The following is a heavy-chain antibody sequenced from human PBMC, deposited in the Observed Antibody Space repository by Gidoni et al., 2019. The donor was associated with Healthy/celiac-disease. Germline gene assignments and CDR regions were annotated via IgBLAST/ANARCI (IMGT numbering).Heavy chain of an antibody. CDR2: ISWNSGSI. J-gene: IGHJ6*02. CDR1: GFTFDDYA. CDR3: AKPLEGYCSSTSCLPFGMDV. D-gene: IGHD2-2*01. V-gene: IGHV3-9*01. Sequence: EVQLVESGGGLVQPGRSLRLSCAASGFTFDDYAMHWVRQAPGKGLEWVSGISWNSGSIGYADSVKGRFTISRDNAKNSLYLQMNSLRAEDTALYYCAKPLEGYCSSTSCLPFGMDVWGQGTTVTVSS.